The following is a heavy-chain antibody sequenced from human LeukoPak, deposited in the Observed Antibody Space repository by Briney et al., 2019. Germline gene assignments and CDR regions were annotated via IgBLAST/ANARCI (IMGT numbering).Heavy chain of an antibody. CDR2: ISSSSSTI. CDR3: AKDRKVFTVVTYYFDY. V-gene: IGHV3-48*01. Sequence: AGGSLRLSCAASGFTFSSYSMNWVRQAPGKGLEWVSYISSSSSTIYYADSVKGRFTISRDNSKNTLYLQMNSLRAEDTAVYYCAKDRKVFTVVTYYFDYWGQGTLVTVSS. J-gene: IGHJ4*02. D-gene: IGHD4-23*01. CDR1: GFTFSSYS.